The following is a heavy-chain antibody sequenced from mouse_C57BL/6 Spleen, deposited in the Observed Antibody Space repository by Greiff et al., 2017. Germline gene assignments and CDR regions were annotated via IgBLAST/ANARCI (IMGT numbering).Heavy chain of an antibody. CDR2: ISSGSSTI. D-gene: IGHD3-3*01. J-gene: IGHJ2*01. Sequence: EVKLVESGGGLVKPGGSLKLSCAASGFTFSDYGMHWVRQAPEKGLEWVAYISSGSSTIYYADTVKGRFTISRDNAKNTLCLQMTSLRSEDTAMYYCATGTGGYFDYWGQGTTLTVSS. CDR3: ATGTGGYFDY. CDR1: GFTFSDYG. V-gene: IGHV5-17*01.